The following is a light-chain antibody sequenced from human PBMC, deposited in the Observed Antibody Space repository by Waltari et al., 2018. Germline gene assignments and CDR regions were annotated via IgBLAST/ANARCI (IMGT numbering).Light chain of an antibody. CDR1: SSDVGGYNY. CDR2: EVS. V-gene: IGLV2-14*01. CDR3: SSYTSSSTQVV. J-gene: IGLJ2*01. Sequence: QSALTQPASVSGSPGQSITISCTGTSSDVGGYNYASWYQQHPGKAPKLMIYEVSNRPSGVSNRFSGFKSGNTASLTISGLQAEDEADYYCSSYTSSSTQVVFGGGTKLTVL.